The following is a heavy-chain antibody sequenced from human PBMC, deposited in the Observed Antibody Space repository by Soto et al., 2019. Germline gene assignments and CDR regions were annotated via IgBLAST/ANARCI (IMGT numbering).Heavy chain of an antibody. J-gene: IGHJ4*02. V-gene: IGHV3-30*03. CDR1: GFTFSSYG. CDR2: ISKDGSVK. D-gene: IGHD2-8*02. Sequence: QVQLVESGGGVVQPGRSLRLSCAASGFTFSSYGMHWVRQAPGKGLEWVAVISKDGSVKYYADSVKGRFTISRDNSKNTLYLNMNSLGAEDTAAYYCTGEVASGYWGQGTLVTVSS. CDR3: TGEVASGY.